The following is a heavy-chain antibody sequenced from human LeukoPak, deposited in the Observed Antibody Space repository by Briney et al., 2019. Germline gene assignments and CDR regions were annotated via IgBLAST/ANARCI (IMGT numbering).Heavy chain of an antibody. CDR2: MNPNSGNI. V-gene: IGHV1-8*01. CDR3: ASGIRGGYYLYYSDY. CDR1: GYTFTSYD. D-gene: IGHD3-22*01. Sequence: ASVKVSCKASGYTFTSYDINWVRQATGQGLEWMGWMNPNSGNIGYAQKFQGRVTMTRNPSISTAYMELSSLRSEDTAVYYCASGIRGGYYLYYSDYWGQGTLVTVSS. J-gene: IGHJ4*02.